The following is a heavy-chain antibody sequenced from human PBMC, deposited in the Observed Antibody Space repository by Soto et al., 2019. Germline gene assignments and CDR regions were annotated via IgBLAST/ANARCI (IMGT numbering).Heavy chain of an antibody. D-gene: IGHD2-15*01. CDR2: ISGSGGST. Sequence: EVQLLESGGGLVQPGGSLRLSCAASGFTFSSYAMSWGRQAPGKGLEWVSAISGSGGSTYYADSVKGRFTISRDNSKNTLYLKMNSLRAEDTAVYYCEASEEYCSGGSCYAIEYYFDYWGQGTLVTVSS. CDR1: GFTFSSYA. J-gene: IGHJ4*02. V-gene: IGHV3-23*01. CDR3: EASEEYCSGGSCYAIEYYFDY.